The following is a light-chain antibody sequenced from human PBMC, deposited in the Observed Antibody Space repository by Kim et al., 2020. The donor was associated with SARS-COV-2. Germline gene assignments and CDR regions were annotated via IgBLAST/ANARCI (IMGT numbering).Light chain of an antibody. Sequence: EIVLTQSPATLSLSPGERATLSCRASQNINRYLGWYQQKPGQAPRLLIYDTSNRATGIPARFSGSGSGTDFILTISSLEPEDFAVYYCQQRSNWLITFGQGTRLEIK. V-gene: IGKV3-11*01. CDR1: QNINRY. J-gene: IGKJ5*01. CDR2: DTS. CDR3: QQRSNWLIT.